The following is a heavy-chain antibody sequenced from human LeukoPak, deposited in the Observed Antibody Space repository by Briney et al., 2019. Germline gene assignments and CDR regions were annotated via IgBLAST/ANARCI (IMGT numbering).Heavy chain of an antibody. D-gene: IGHD3-22*01. Sequence: SGTLSLTCAVSGGSISSSNWWSWVRQPPGKGLEWIGEIYHSGSTNYNPSLKSRVTISVDKSKNQFSLKLSSVTAADTAVYYCATAFPGYYYDSSGEPFDYWGQGTLVTVSS. CDR2: IYHSGST. J-gene: IGHJ4*02. V-gene: IGHV4-4*02. CDR3: ATAFPGYYYDSSGEPFDY. CDR1: GGSISSSNW.